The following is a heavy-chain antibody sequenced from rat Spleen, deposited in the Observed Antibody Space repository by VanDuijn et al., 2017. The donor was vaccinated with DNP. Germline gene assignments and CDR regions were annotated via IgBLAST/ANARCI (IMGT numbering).Heavy chain of an antibody. Sequence: EVQLVESGGDLVQPGRSLKLSCVVSGFTFTNYWMTWFRQVPGMGLEWVASITGRGGSTYYPDSVKGRFTISRDNAKKTLYLQMNSLRSEDTATYYCARHVLPLRVWDYWGQGVMVTVSS. V-gene: IGHV5-31*01. CDR3: ARHVLPLRVWDY. CDR2: ITGRGGST. J-gene: IGHJ2*01. CDR1: GFTFTNYW. D-gene: IGHD1-4*01.